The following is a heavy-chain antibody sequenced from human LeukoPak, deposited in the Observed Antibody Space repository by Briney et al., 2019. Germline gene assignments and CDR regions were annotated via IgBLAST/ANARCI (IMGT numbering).Heavy chain of an antibody. CDR2: INTNTGNP. J-gene: IGHJ4*02. CDR1: AYILTSYA. V-gene: IGHV7-4-1*01. CDR3: ASGGGYNLDY. Sequence: ASVKVSCKASAYILTSYAMNWVRQAPGQGLEWMGWINTNTGNPTYAQGFTGRFVFSLDTSVSTAYLQIRSLEAEDTAVYYCASGGGYNLDYWGQGTLVTVSS. D-gene: IGHD3-16*01.